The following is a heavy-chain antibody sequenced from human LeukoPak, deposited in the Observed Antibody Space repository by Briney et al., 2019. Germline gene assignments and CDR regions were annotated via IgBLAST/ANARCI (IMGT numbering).Heavy chain of an antibody. J-gene: IGHJ6*03. CDR2: IYYSGST. CDR1: GGSISSHY. D-gene: IGHD3-9*01. CDR3: ARAPGGAYYDILTGYEVYYYYMDV. Sequence: SETLSLTCTVSGGSISSHYWSWIRQPPGKGLEWIGYIYYSGSTNYNPSLKSRVTISVDTSKNQFSLKLSSVTAADTAVYYCARAPGGAYYDILTGYEVYYYYMDVWGKGTTVTVSS. V-gene: IGHV4-59*11.